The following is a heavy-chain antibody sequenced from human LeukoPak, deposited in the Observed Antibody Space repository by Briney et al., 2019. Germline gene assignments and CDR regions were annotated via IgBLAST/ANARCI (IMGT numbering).Heavy chain of an antibody. J-gene: IGHJ3*02. D-gene: IGHD4-11*01. CDR3: ARVAAYSVFAFDI. CDR1: GFTVSNNY. V-gene: IGHV3-66*01. Sequence: GGSLRLSCAAFGFTVSNNYMSWVRQAPGKGLEWVSVIYSGGNTYYADSVKGRFTISRDNSKNTLYLQMNSLRVEDTAVYYCARVAAYSVFAFDIWGQGTMVPVSS. CDR2: IYSGGNT.